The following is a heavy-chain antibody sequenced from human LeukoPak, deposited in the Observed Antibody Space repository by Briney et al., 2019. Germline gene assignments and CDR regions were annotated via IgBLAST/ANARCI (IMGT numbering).Heavy chain of an antibody. CDR3: ARLGPDAFDI. Sequence: GGSLRLSCAASGFTFSSYWMSWVRQAPGKGLEWVSSISSSSSYIYYADSVKGRFTISRDNAKNSLYLQMNSLRAEDTAVYYCARLGPDAFDIWGQGTMVTVSS. V-gene: IGHV3-21*01. D-gene: IGHD1-26*01. J-gene: IGHJ3*02. CDR1: GFTFSSYW. CDR2: ISSSSSYI.